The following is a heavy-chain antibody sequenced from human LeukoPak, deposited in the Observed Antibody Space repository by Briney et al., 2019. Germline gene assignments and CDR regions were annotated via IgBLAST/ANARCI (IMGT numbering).Heavy chain of an antibody. Sequence: SEILSLTCTVSGGSISSYYWSWIRQPPGKGLEWIGYIYYSGSTNYNPSLKSRVTISVDTSKNQFSLKLSSVTAADTAVYYCARGRDGYNDQFDYWGQGTLVTVSS. J-gene: IGHJ4*02. V-gene: IGHV4-59*01. CDR2: IYYSGST. CDR1: GGSISSYY. D-gene: IGHD5-12*01. CDR3: ARGRDGYNDQFDY.